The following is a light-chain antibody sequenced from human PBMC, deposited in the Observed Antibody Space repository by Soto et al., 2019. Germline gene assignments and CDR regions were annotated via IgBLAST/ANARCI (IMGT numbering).Light chain of an antibody. CDR1: GSNIGAGYD. Sequence: QAVVTQPPSVSGAPGQSVTISCTGSGSNIGAGYDVHWYQQLPGVAPKLLIFDTTNRPSGVPGRFSGSKSGASASLAITGLLPEDEADFFCQSFDTNLNAVVFGGGTKLTVL. CDR2: DTT. CDR3: QSFDTNLNAVV. V-gene: IGLV1-40*03. J-gene: IGLJ2*01.